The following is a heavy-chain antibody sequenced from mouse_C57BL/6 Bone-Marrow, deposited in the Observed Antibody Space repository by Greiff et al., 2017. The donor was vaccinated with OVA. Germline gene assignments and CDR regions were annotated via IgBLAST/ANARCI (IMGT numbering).Heavy chain of an antibody. Sequence: VHVKQSGPELVKPGASVKIPCKASGYTFTDYNMDWVKQSHGKSLEWIGDINPNNGGTIYNQKFKGKATLTVDTSSSTAYMELRSLTSEDTAVYYCARNYDYDDGFAYWGQGTLVTVSA. V-gene: IGHV1-18*01. J-gene: IGHJ3*01. D-gene: IGHD2-4*01. CDR2: INPNNGGT. CDR1: GYTFTDYN. CDR3: ARNYDYDDGFAY.